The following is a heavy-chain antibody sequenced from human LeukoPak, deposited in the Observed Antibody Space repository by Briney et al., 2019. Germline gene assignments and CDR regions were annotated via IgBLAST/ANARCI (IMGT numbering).Heavy chain of an antibody. J-gene: IGHJ4*02. V-gene: IGHV3-53*01. D-gene: IGHD1-26*01. CDR1: RVIPSSNY. Sequence: GGSLRHSCAASRVIPSSNYMCWVRPAPGTGLWWVAVIYSGGSTYYADSVKGRFTISRDNSKNTLYLQMNSLRAEDTAVYYCARDSHSGSYYRLDYWGQGTLVTVSS. CDR2: IYSGGST. CDR3: ARDSHSGSYYRLDY.